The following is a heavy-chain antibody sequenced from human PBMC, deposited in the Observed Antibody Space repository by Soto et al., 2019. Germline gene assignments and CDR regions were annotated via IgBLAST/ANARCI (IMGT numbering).Heavy chain of an antibody. CDR2: IRNKANSYAT. J-gene: IGHJ4*02. CDR3: TTHAPEDMIRK. V-gene: IGHV3-73*01. Sequence: SLRLSCAASGFTFSGSALHWVRQASGKGLEWVGRIRNKANSYATAYAASVKGRFTISRDDSKNTAFLQMNSQKIEDTALYYCTTHAPEDMIRKWGRGTLVTVSS. CDR1: GFTFSGSA. D-gene: IGHD2-15*01.